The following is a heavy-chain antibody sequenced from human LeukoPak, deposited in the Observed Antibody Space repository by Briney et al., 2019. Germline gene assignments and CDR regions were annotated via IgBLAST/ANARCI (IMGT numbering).Heavy chain of an antibody. CDR2: ISYDGSNK. D-gene: IGHD6-13*01. J-gene: IGHJ4*02. CDR1: GFTFSSYA. V-gene: IGHV3-30*04. Sequence: PGGSLRLSCAASGFTFSSYAMHWVRQAPGKGLEWVAVISYDGSNKYYADSVKGRFTISRDNSKNTLYLQMNSLRAEDTAVYYCARDRSSSWYSIIGGFDYWGQGTLVTVSS. CDR3: ARDRSSSWYSIIGGFDY.